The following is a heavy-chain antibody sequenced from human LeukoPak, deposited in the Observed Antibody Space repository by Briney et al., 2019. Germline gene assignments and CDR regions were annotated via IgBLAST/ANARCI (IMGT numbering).Heavy chain of an antibody. J-gene: IGHJ4*02. D-gene: IGHD4-17*01. V-gene: IGHV1-2*02. CDR1: GYTFTDSY. CDR2: INPNSGGT. Sequence: ASVKVSCKASGYTFTDSYVHWVRQAPGQGLEWMGWINPNSGGTDYAQKFQGRVTMTRDTSISTAYMELSRLRSDDTAVYYCATDYGDYESGYWGQGTLVTVSS. CDR3: ATDYGDYESGY.